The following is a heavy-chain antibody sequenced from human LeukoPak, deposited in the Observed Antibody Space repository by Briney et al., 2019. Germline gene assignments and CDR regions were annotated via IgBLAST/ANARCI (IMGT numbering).Heavy chain of an antibody. CDR3: VRGQSSHFDY. V-gene: IGHV3-52*01. D-gene: IGHD6-6*01. J-gene: IGHJ4*02. CDR1: GFTFSSSW. CDR2: IKCDGSEK. Sequence: PGGSLRLSCAASGFTFSSSWMHWVCQAPEKGLEWVADIKCDGSEKYYVDSVKGRLPISRDNAKNSLYLQVNSLRAEDMTVYYCVRGQSSHFDYWGQGTLVTVSS.